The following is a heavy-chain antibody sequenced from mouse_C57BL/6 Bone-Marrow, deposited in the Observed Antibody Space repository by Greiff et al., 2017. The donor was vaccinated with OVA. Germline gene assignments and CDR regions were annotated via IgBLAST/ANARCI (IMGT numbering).Heavy chain of an antibody. CDR3: AREDCYGSSYDYYAMDY. CDR1: GYTFTSYW. V-gene: IGHV1-69*01. Sequence: VQLQQPGAELVMPGASVKLSCKASGYTFTSYWMHWVKQRPGQGLEWIGEIDPSDSYTNYNQKFKGKSTLTVDKSSSTAYMQLSSLTSEDSAVYYCAREDCYGSSYDYYAMDYWGQGTSVTVSS. CDR2: IDPSDSYT. D-gene: IGHD1-1*01. J-gene: IGHJ4*01.